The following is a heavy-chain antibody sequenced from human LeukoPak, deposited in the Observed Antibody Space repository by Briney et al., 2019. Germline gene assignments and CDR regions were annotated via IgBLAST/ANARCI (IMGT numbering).Heavy chain of an antibody. V-gene: IGHV3-23*01. CDR1: GFTFSSSA. D-gene: IGHD3-3*01. CDR2: ISNNGGYT. J-gene: IGHJ4*02. Sequence: NPGGSLRLSCAASGFTFSSSAMSWVRQAPGKGLEWVSAISNNGGYTYYADSVQGRFTISRDNSKSTLCLQMNSLRAEDTAVYYCAKDVPDDYDFWSGPDYWSQGTLVTVSS. CDR3: AKDVPDDYDFWSGPDY.